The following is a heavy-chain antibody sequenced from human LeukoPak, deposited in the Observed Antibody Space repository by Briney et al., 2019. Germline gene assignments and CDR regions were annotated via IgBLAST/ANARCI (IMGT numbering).Heavy chain of an antibody. CDR1: GFTFSSYW. V-gene: IGHV3-7*01. CDR3: ARDAFMSVWQWLDNDY. Sequence: GGSLRLSCAASGFTFSSYWMSWVRQAPGKGLEWVANIKQDGSEKYYVDSVKGRFTISRDNAKNSLYLQMNSLRAEDTAVYYCARDAFMSVWQWLDNDYWGQGTLVTVSS. J-gene: IGHJ4*02. CDR2: IKQDGSEK. D-gene: IGHD6-19*01.